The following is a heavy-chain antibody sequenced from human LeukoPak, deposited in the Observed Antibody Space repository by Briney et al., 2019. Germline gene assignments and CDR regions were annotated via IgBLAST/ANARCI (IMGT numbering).Heavy chain of an antibody. CDR1: GGTFSSYA. V-gene: IGHV1-69*13. D-gene: IGHD5-18*01. Sequence: ASVKVSCKASGGTFSSYAISWVRQAPGQGLEWMGGIIPIFGTANYAQKFQGRVTITADESTSTAYMELSSLRSEDTAVYYCARSLSIQLWGPFDKPAPSYYYYGMDVWGQGTTVTVSS. J-gene: IGHJ6*02. CDR3: ARSLSIQLWGPFDKPAPSYYYYGMDV. CDR2: IIPIFGTA.